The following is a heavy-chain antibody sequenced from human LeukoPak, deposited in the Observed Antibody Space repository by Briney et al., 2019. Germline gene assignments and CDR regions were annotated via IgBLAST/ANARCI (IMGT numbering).Heavy chain of an antibody. D-gene: IGHD5-12*01. Sequence: ASVKVSCKASGYTFTSYGISWVRQAPGQGLEWMGWINTNTGNPTYAQGFTGRFVFSLDTSVSTAYLQISSLKAEDTAVYYYARGKVATPNDYWGQGTLVTVSS. CDR1: GYTFTSYG. CDR2: INTNTGNP. V-gene: IGHV7-4-1*02. CDR3: ARGKVATPNDY. J-gene: IGHJ4*02.